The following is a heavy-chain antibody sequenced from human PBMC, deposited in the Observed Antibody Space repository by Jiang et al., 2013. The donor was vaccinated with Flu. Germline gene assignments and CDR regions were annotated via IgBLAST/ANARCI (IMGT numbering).Heavy chain of an antibody. CDR1: GGSISSGGYY. V-gene: IGHV4-31*03. Sequence: GPGLVKPSQTLSLTCTVSGGSISSGGYYWSWIRQHPGKGLEWIGYIYYSGSTYYNPSLKSRVTISVDTSKNQFSLKLSSVTAADTAVYYCARGSVVTSFSHQLDYWGQGTLVTVSS. CDR2: IYYSGST. J-gene: IGHJ4*02. CDR3: ARGSVVTSFSHQLDY. D-gene: IGHD2-21*02.